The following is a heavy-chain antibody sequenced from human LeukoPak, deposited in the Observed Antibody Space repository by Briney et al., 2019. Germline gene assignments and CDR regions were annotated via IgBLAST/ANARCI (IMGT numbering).Heavy chain of an antibody. J-gene: IGHJ4*02. Sequence: GGSLRLSCAASGFTFASYAMTWVRQAPGKGLEWVSSISSSSSYIYYADSVKGRFTVSRDNAENSLYLQMISLGAEDTAVYYCARDVELGRRTLFDYWGQGTLVTVSS. V-gene: IGHV3-21*01. CDR2: ISSSSSYI. CDR1: GFTFASYA. D-gene: IGHD1-1*01. CDR3: ARDVELGRRTLFDY.